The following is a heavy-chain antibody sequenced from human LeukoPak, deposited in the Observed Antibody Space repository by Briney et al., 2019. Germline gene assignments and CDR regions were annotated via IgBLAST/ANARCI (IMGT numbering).Heavy chain of an antibody. Sequence: GGSLRLSCAASGFTFSSYGMHWVRQAPGKGLEWVAVISYDGSNKYYADSVKGRFTISRDNSKNTLYLQMNSLRAEDTAVYYCAKFPPYQISDSSGYVDYWGQGTLVTVSS. J-gene: IGHJ4*02. V-gene: IGHV3-30*18. D-gene: IGHD3-22*01. CDR3: AKFPPYQISDSSGYVDY. CDR1: GFTFSSYG. CDR2: ISYDGSNK.